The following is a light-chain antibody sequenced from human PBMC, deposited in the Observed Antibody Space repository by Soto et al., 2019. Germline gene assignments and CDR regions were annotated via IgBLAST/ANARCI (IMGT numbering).Light chain of an antibody. J-gene: IGKJ2*01. CDR1: QSVSSSY. CDR3: QQYGSSPMYT. CDR2: GAS. V-gene: IGKV3-20*01. Sequence: EIVLTQSPGTLSLSPGERATLSCRASQSVSSSYLAWYQQKPGQAPRLLIYGASSRATGIPDRFSGSGSGIDFSLTNSRLETEDFAVYYWQQYGSSPMYTFGQGTKLEIK.